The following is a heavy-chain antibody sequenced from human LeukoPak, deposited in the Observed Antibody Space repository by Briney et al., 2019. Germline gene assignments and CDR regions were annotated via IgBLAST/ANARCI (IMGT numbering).Heavy chain of an antibody. D-gene: IGHD3-10*01. CDR1: GGTFSSYA. CDR3: ARGIEFSYYYYYGMDV. Sequence: ASVTVSCTASGGTFSSYAISWVRQAPGQGLEWMGGIIPIFGTANYAQKFQGRVTITADESTSTAYMELSSLRSEDTAVYYCARGIEFSYYYYYGMDVWGQGTTVTVSS. J-gene: IGHJ6*02. CDR2: IIPIFGTA. V-gene: IGHV1-69*13.